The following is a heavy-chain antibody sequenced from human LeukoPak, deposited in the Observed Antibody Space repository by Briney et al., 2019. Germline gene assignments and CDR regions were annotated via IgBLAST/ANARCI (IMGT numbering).Heavy chain of an antibody. CDR3: ASRAGKPGNTPWCFDY. J-gene: IGHJ4*02. V-gene: IGHV3-7*01. CDR1: GFTTHYW. CDR2: IRQDGSET. D-gene: IGHD1-7*01. Sequence: GGSLRLSCTASGFTTHYWLNWVRQAPGKGPEWVANIRQDGSETNYVDSVRGRSTIARDNTKNSLYLQMTSLRGEDTAVYYCASRAGKPGNTPWCFDYWGQGALVTVSS.